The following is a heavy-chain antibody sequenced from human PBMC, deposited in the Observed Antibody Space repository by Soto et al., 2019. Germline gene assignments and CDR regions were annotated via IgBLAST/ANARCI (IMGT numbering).Heavy chain of an antibody. CDR2: ISGSGGRR. V-gene: IGHV3-23*01. CDR3: AARPWFDP. CDR1: GFTFSSYA. Sequence: EVQLLESGGGLVQPGGSLRLSCAASGFTFSSYAMSWVRQAPGKGLEWVSAISGSGGRRYYADSVKGRFTIARDHSKNTLYLQMNSLRAEDTAVYYCAARPWFDPWGQGTLVTVSS. J-gene: IGHJ5*02.